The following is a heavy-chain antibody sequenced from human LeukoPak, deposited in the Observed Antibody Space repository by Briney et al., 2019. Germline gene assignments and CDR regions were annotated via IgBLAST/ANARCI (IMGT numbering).Heavy chain of an antibody. J-gene: IGHJ4*02. CDR3: ARADYYDSSGYYYFDY. V-gene: IGHV1-18*01. CDR1: GYTFTSYG. CDR2: ISAYNGNT. D-gene: IGHD3-22*01. Sequence: ASVKVSCKASGYTFTSYGISWVRQAPGQGLEWMGWISAYNGNTNYARKFQGRVTMTRDTSTSTVYMELSSLRSEDTAVYYCARADYYDSSGYYYFDYWGQGTLVTVSS.